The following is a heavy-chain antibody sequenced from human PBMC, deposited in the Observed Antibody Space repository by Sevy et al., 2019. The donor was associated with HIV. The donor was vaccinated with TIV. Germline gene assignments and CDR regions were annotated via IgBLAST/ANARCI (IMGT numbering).Heavy chain of an antibody. J-gene: IGHJ3*02. Sequence: SETLSLTCTVSGGSISSYYWSWIRQPPGKGLEWIGHIHYRGRTTYNTSLKSRVTISVDTSKIHFSLRLNFVTAAETAVYYCGRYDTLTGHSDVFDIWGQGTMVTVSS. CDR3: GRYDTLTGHSDVFDI. V-gene: IGHV4-59*13. D-gene: IGHD3-9*01. CDR2: IHYRGRT. CDR1: GGSISSYY.